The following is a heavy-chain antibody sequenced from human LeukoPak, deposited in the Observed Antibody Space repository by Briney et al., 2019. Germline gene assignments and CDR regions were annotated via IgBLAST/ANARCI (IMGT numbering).Heavy chain of an antibody. CDR3: ARPNSGYDFVPYGMDV. Sequence: GASVKVSCKASGYTFTSYYMHWVRQAPGQGLEWMGIINPSGGSTSYAQKFQGRVTMTRDTSTSTVYMELSSLRSEDTAVYYCARPNSGYDFVPYGMDVWGQGTTVTVSS. CDR1: GYTFTSYY. CDR2: INPSGGST. D-gene: IGHD5-12*01. J-gene: IGHJ6*02. V-gene: IGHV1-46*01.